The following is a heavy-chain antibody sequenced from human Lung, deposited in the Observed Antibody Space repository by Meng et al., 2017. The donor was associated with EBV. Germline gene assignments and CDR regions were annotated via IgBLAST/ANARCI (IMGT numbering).Heavy chain of an antibody. D-gene: IGHD2-2*01. V-gene: IGHV1-18*01. CDR2: ISAYNGNT. CDR1: GYNFTSYG. Sequence: VMVWQLGSEVKKPGASGKFSGNAHGYNFTSYGIGWVGQAPGKGLEWMGWISAYNGNTNYAQKLQGRVTMTTDTSTSTSYMELRSLRSDDTAVYYCARARLGGYCSSTSCADNWFDPWGQGTLVTVSS. J-gene: IGHJ5*02. CDR3: ARARLGGYCSSTSCADNWFDP.